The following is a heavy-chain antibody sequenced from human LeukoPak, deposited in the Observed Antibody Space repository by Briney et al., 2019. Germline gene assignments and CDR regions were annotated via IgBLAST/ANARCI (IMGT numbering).Heavy chain of an antibody. Sequence: PSETLSLTCTVSGGSISSYYCSWIRQPAGKGLEWIGHIYTSVNTNYNPSLKSRVTMSVDTSKNRFSLKLSSVTAADTAVYYCVNYYDSSDYQQPNHFDYWGQGTLVTVSS. V-gene: IGHV4-4*07. CDR2: IYTSVNT. J-gene: IGHJ4*02. CDR1: GGSISSYY. CDR3: VNYYDSSDYQQPNHFDY. D-gene: IGHD3-22*01.